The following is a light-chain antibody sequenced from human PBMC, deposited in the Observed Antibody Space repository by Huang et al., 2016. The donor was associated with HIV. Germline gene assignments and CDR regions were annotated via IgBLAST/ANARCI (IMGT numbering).Light chain of an antibody. V-gene: IGKV3-20*01. J-gene: IGKJ1*01. CDR3: HQYARSPWT. CDR1: QSDTTNY. CDR2: GAS. Sequence: EIVLTQSPGTLSLSPGERATLSCRASQSDTTNYLACYQQKPGQAPRLIIYGASNRATGIPDMCIGSGSGTDFSLTVRGLEPEDFAVYYCHQYARSPWTFGQGTKVEIK.